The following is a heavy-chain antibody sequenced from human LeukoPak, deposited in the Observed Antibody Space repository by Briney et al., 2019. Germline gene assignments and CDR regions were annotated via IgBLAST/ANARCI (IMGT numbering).Heavy chain of an antibody. CDR3: AKDAPTVLILFDY. D-gene: IGHD4-23*01. Sequence: GGSLRLSCAAFGLTFSSYAMSWGRRAPGKGLEWVSAISGSGGSTYYADSVKGLFTISRDNSKNTLYLQMNSLRGEDTAVYYCAKDAPTVLILFDYWGQGTLVTVSS. CDR2: ISGSGGST. J-gene: IGHJ4*02. CDR1: GLTFSSYA. V-gene: IGHV3-23*01.